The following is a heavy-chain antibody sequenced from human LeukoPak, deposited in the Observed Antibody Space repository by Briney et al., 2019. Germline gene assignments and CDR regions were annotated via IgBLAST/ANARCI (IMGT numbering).Heavy chain of an antibody. Sequence: PGGSLRLSCAASGFTFSSYAMSWVRQAPGKGLEWVSAISGSGGSTYYADSVKGRFTISRDNSKNTLYLQMNSLRAEDTAVYYCARSSRYGSGSFPFFFDYWGQGTLVTVSS. CDR1: GFTFSSYA. CDR2: ISGSGGST. V-gene: IGHV3-23*01. D-gene: IGHD3-10*01. CDR3: ARSSRYGSGSFPFFFDY. J-gene: IGHJ4*02.